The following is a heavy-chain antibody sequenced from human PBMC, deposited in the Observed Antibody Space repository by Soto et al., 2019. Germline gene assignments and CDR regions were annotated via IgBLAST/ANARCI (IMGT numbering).Heavy chain of an antibody. V-gene: IGHV3-48*03. J-gene: IGHJ4*02. Sequence: EVQLVESGGGLVQPGGSLRLSCVASGFTFSSSEMNWVRLAPGKGLEWVSYISSSGSTVYHADSVEGRLTISRDNAKNSLFLQMNGLRAEDTALYYCAREGSYDTMDYWGLGTLVTVSS. CDR1: GFTFSSSE. D-gene: IGHD3-22*01. CDR3: AREGSYDTMDY. CDR2: ISSSGSTV.